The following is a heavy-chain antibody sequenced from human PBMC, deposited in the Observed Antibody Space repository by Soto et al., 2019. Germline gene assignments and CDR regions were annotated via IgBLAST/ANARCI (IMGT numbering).Heavy chain of an antibody. D-gene: IGHD6-13*01. CDR3: ARDGIAAAGTGWFDP. J-gene: IGHJ5*02. Sequence: QVQLVESGGGVVQPGRSLRLSCAASGFTFSSYGMHWVRQAPGKGLEWVAVIWYDGSNKYYADSVKGRFTISRDNSKNTLYLQMNSLRAEDKAVYYCARDGIAAAGTGWFDPWGQGTLVTVSS. CDR2: IWYDGSNK. V-gene: IGHV3-33*01. CDR1: GFTFSSYG.